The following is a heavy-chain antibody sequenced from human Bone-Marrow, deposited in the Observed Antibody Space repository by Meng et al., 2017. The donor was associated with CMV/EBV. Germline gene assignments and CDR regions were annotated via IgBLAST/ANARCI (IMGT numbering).Heavy chain of an antibody. Sequence: GESLKISCAASGFTFSSYWMSWVRQAPGKGLEWVANIKQDGSEKYYVGSVKGRFTISRDNAKNSLYLQMNSLRAEDTAVYYCARGRGMDVWGQGTTVTVSS. CDR1: GFTFSSYW. CDR2: IKQDGSEK. V-gene: IGHV3-7*01. CDR3: ARGRGMDV. J-gene: IGHJ6*02.